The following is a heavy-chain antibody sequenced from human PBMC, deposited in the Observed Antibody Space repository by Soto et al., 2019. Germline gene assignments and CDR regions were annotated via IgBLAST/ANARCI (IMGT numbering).Heavy chain of an antibody. CDR2: NTPFSGDV. CDR3: ASGGAGSGPFTWELPDH. J-gene: IGHJ4*02. Sequence: QMQLVQSGAEVKKTGSTVTVSCKALGNTFTYRYLHWVRQAPGQALEWLGWNTPFSGDVHYAQKFQERDTITRDRSINAAYMRMSSLRSEDTAMYYCASGGAGSGPFTWELPDHWGQGTLVTVSS. D-gene: IGHD1-26*01. V-gene: IGHV1-45*02. CDR1: GNTFTYRY.